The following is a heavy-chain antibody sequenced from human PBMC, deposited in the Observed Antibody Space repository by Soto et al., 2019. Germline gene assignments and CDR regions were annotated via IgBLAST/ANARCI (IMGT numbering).Heavy chain of an antibody. J-gene: IGHJ4*02. CDR1: GYTFNTYY. CDR2: IHPSGGGT. V-gene: IGHV1-46*02. D-gene: IGHD2-21*02. Sequence: GASVKVSCKPSGYTFNTYYLHWVRQAPGQALEWMGVIHPSGGGTTYAQKFLGRVTVTRDTSTSTVFMELSSLRSDDTAVYYCARGGHIAVVTASFDYWGQGTLVTVSP. CDR3: ARGGHIAVVTASFDY.